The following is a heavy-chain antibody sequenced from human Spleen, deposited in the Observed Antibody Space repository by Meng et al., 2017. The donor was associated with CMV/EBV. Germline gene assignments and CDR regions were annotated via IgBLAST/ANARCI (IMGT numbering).Heavy chain of an antibody. V-gene: IGHV3-74*01. CDR1: GFTFSSYW. CDR2: INSDGSST. Sequence: GESLKISCAASGFTFSSYWMHWVRQAPGKGLVWVSRINSDGSSTSHADSVKGRFTISRDNAKNTLYLQMNSLRPEDTALYYCAKGGEWTLDDWGQGTLVTVSS. CDR3: AKGGEWTLDD. D-gene: IGHD3-3*01. J-gene: IGHJ4*02.